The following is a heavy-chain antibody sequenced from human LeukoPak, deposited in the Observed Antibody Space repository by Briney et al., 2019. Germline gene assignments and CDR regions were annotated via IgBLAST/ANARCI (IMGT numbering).Heavy chain of an antibody. Sequence: GGSLRLSCAASAFTFSSYWMSWVRQAPGKGPEWVANIKEDGSEIHYVDSVKGRFTISRDNAKNSLYLQLNSLRVEDTAVYYCARGPYSIVVVTAIPDYFDYWGQGTLVTVSS. CDR1: AFTFSSYW. CDR3: ARGPYSIVVVTAIPDYFDY. V-gene: IGHV3-7*01. D-gene: IGHD2-21*02. CDR2: IKEDGSEI. J-gene: IGHJ4*02.